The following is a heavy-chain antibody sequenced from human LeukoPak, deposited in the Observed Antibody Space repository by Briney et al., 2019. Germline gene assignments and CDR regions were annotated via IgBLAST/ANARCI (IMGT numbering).Heavy chain of an antibody. CDR3: ATSKAAAGSFDY. V-gene: IGHV1-24*01. Sequence: ASVKVSCKVSGYTLTELSMHWVRRAPGKGLEWMGGFDPEDGETIYAQKFQGRVTMTEDTSTDTAYMELSSLRSEDTAVYYCATSKAAAGSFDYWGQGTLVTVSS. D-gene: IGHD6-13*01. CDR1: GYTLTELS. CDR2: FDPEDGET. J-gene: IGHJ4*02.